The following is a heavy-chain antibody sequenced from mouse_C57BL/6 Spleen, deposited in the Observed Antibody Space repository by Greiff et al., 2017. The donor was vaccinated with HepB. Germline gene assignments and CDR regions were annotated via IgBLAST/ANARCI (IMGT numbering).Heavy chain of an antibody. D-gene: IGHD2-5*01. Sequence: VQLQQPGAELVKPGASVKLSCKASGYTFTSYWMQWVKQRPGQGLEWIGEIDPSDSYTNYNQKFKGKATLTVDTSSSTAYMQLSSLTSEDSAVYDGARPYRYSNYRYAMDYWGQGTSVTVSS. J-gene: IGHJ4*01. CDR3: ARPYRYSNYRYAMDY. CDR2: IDPSDSYT. V-gene: IGHV1-50*01. CDR1: GYTFTSYW.